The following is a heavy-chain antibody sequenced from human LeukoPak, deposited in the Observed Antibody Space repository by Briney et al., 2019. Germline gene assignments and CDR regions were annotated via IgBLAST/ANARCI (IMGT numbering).Heavy chain of an antibody. CDR1: GGSINGYS. CDR3: ARDSPPP. J-gene: IGHJ5*02. CDR2: IYYSGSA. V-gene: IGHV4-59*01. Sequence: PSETLSLTCSVSGGSINGYSWGWVRQAPGKGLEWIGYIYYSGSANYNPSLKSRVTISIDTSKNQFSLKLSSVTAADTAVYYCARDSPPPWGHGTLVTVSS.